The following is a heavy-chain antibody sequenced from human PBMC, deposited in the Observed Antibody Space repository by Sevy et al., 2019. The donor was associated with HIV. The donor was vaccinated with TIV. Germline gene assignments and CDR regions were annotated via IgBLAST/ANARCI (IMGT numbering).Heavy chain of an antibody. CDR1: GFTFSSYS. V-gene: IGHV3-21*01. Sequence: GGSLRLSCAASGFTFSSYSMNWVRQAPGKGLEWVSSISSSSSYIYYADSVKGRFTISRDNAKNSLYLQMNSLRAEDTAVYYCASSDGYNYPFDYWGQGTLVTVSS. D-gene: IGHD5-12*01. CDR3: ASSDGYNYPFDY. J-gene: IGHJ4*02. CDR2: ISSSSSYI.